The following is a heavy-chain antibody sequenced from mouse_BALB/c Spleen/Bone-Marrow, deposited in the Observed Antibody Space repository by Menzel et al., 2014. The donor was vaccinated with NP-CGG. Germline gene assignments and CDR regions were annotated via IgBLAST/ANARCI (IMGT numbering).Heavy chain of an antibody. J-gene: IGHJ2*01. D-gene: IGHD2-4*01. Sequence: EVMLVESGGGLVKPGGSLKLSCAASGFTFSSYSMSWVRQTPAKRLEWGATISSGGHDTYYPDSVKGRFTISRDNAKNTLYLQMSSLKSEDTAMYYCSKDGGYDYSYYFDYWGQGTTLTVSS. CDR3: SKDGGYDYSYYFDY. CDR1: GFTFSSYS. V-gene: IGHV5-6-4*01. CDR2: ISSGGHDT.